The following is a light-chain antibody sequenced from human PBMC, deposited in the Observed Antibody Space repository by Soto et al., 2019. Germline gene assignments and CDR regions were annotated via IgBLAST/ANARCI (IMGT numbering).Light chain of an antibody. Sequence: QTVVTQEPSFSVSPGGTVTLTCGLSSGSVSTSYYPSWYQQTPGQAPRTLIYSTNTRSSGVPDRFSGSILGNKAALTITGGQADDESDYYCGLYMGSGTVVFGGGTKVTVL. CDR1: SGSVSTSYY. CDR3: GLYMGSGTVV. J-gene: IGLJ2*01. V-gene: IGLV8-61*01. CDR2: STN.